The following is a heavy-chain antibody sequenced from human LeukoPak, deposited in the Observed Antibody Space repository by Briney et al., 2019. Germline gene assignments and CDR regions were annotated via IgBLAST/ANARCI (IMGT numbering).Heavy chain of an antibody. Sequence: SVKVSCKASGGTFSSYAISWVRQAPGQGLEWMGGIIPIFGTANYAQKFQGRVTITTDESTSTAYMELSSLRPEDTAVYYCARQITMVRGVSNYYYYYMDVWGKGTTVTVSS. D-gene: IGHD3-10*01. J-gene: IGHJ6*03. CDR1: GGTFSSYA. V-gene: IGHV1-69*05. CDR2: IIPIFGTA. CDR3: ARQITMVRGVSNYYYYYMDV.